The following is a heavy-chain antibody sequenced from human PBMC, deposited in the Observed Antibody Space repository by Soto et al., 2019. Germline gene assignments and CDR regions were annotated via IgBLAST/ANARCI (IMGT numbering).Heavy chain of an antibody. CDR2: IRQDGSEK. CDR1: GFTFSTYW. CDR3: VSHVHPDIVTTMGGR. J-gene: IGHJ4*02. V-gene: IGHV3-7*01. Sequence: PGGSLRLSCAASGFTFSTYWMSWVRQAPGKGLEWVANIRQDGSEKYYVGSVKGRFTISRDNAKNSLYLQMTGLTAEDTAVYYCVSHVHPDIVTTMGGRWGQGTLVTVSS. D-gene: IGHD5-12*01.